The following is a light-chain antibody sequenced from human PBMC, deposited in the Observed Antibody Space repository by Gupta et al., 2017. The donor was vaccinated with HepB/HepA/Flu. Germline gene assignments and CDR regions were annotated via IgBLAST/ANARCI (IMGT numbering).Light chain of an antibody. CDR1: SSDVGGYDY. V-gene: IGLV2-14*03. Sequence: QSALTQPASVSGSPGQSITISCTVTSSDVGGYDYVSWYQQHPGKAPKLTIYDVSDRPSGVSNRFSGSKSGNTASLTISGLQAEDEADYYCSSYTSSSTLVFGGGTKLTVL. J-gene: IGLJ3*02. CDR2: DVS. CDR3: SSYTSSSTLV.